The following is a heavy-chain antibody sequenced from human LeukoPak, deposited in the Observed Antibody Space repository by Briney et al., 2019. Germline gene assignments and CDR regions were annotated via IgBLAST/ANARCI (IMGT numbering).Heavy chain of an antibody. J-gene: IGHJ4*02. Sequence: PSETLSLTCTVSGGSISSYFWSWIRQPPGKGLEWIGYIYYSGSTNYNPSLKSRVTISVDTSKNQFSLKLSSVTAADTAVYYCARVEPPYYFDYWGQGTLVTVSS. CDR2: IYYSGST. CDR1: GGSISSYF. V-gene: IGHV4-59*01. CDR3: ARVEPPYYFDY.